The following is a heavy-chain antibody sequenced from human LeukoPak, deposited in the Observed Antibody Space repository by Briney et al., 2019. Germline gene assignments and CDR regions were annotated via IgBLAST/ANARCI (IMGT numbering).Heavy chain of an antibody. D-gene: IGHD3-9*01. V-gene: IGHV3-48*04. CDR3: ARGVSYDILTGYWGYYYYMDV. J-gene: IGHJ6*03. Sequence: GGSLRLSCAASGFTFSSYAMSWVRQAPGKGLEWVSYISSSGSTIYYADSVKGRFTISRDNAKNSLYLQMNSLRAEDTAVYYCARGVSYDILTGYWGYYYYMDVWGKGTTVTVSS. CDR1: GFTFSSYA. CDR2: ISSSGSTI.